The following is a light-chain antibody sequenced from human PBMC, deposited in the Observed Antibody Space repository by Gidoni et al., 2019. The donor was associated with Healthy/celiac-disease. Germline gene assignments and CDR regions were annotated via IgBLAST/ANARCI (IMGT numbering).Light chain of an antibody. CDR2: GAS. CDR1: QSVSSSY. Sequence: DIVLTPSPGTLSLSPGERATLSCRASQSVSSSYLAWYQQKPCQAPRLLIYGASSRATGIPDRFSGSGSGTDFTLTISRLEPEDFAVYYCQQYGSSPRTFGQGTKVEIK. CDR3: QQYGSSPRT. V-gene: IGKV3-20*01. J-gene: IGKJ1*01.